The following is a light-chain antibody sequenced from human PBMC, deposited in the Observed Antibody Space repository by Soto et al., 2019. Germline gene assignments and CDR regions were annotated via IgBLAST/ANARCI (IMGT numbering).Light chain of an antibody. Sequence: IQITQSPSTLPASVGDRVTITCRASQSISNWLAWYQQKPGTAPKVLIYHASNLQSGVPSRFSGSGSGTEFTLTVSSLQPDDFANYYCQQYNSYYPRTFGQGTKVDIK. J-gene: IGKJ1*01. V-gene: IGKV1-5*01. CDR1: QSISNW. CDR2: HAS. CDR3: QQYNSYYPRT.